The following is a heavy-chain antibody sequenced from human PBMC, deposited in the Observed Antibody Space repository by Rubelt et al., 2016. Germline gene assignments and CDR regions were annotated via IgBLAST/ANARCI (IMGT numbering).Heavy chain of an antibody. Sequence: QVQLQESGPGLVKPSETLSLTCTVFGASMSDFRVSWIRQSAAKGLEWIGRAFSNGNTMYNPSLESRVTVSVDTSKKQFSLTLTSVTAADTAMYYCARDYFGTPGNGFNPWGQGVLVTVSS. CDR3: ARDYFGTPGNGFNP. D-gene: IGHD1-7*01. J-gene: IGHJ5*02. V-gene: IGHV4-4*07. CDR2: AFSNGNT. CDR1: GASMSDFR.